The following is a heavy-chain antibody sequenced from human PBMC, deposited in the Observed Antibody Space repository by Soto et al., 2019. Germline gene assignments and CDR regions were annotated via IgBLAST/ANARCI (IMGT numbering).Heavy chain of an antibody. D-gene: IGHD2-21*02. CDR3: ARAVERLPLYCGGDCYSFDY. CDR1: GYTFTSYY. Sequence: QVQLVQSGAEVKKPGASVKVSCKESGYTFTSYYMHWVRQAPGQGLEWMGIINPSGDSTSYAQKFQGRVTMTRDTSTSTVYMELSSLRSEDTAVYYCARAVERLPLYCGGDCYSFDYWGQGTLVTVSS. V-gene: IGHV1-46*01. CDR2: INPSGDST. J-gene: IGHJ4*02.